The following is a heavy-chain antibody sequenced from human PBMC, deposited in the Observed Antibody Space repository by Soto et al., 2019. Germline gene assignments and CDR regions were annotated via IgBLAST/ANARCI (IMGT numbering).Heavy chain of an antibody. CDR1: VGSIRCGGYS. CDR3: ARGSSRGRGDY. Sequence: SETLCITCAFSVGSIRCGGYSRSWIRQPPGKGLEWIGYIYHSGSTYYNPCLKSRVTISVDRPKNQFSLKLSSVTAADTALYYCARGSSRGRGDYWGQGTLVTVSS. D-gene: IGHD2-2*01. J-gene: IGHJ4*02. CDR2: IYHSGST. V-gene: IGHV4-30-2*01.